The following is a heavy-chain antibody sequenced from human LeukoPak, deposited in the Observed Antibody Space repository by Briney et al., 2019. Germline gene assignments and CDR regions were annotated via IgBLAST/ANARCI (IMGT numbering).Heavy chain of an antibody. D-gene: IGHD6-19*01. V-gene: IGHV1-8*02. J-gene: IGHJ4*02. CDR2: MNPNSGNT. CDR3: ARIEDSSGWVY. Sequence: ASVKVSCKASGYTFTGYYIHWVRQAPGQGLEWMGWMNPNSGNTGYAQKFQGRVTMTRNTSISTAYMELSSLRSEDTAVYYCARIEDSSGWVYWGQGTLVTVSS. CDR1: GYTFTGYY.